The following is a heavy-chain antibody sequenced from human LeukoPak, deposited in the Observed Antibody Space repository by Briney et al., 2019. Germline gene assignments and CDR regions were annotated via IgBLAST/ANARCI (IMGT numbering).Heavy chain of an antibody. CDR1: GFTFSTYS. Sequence: QPGGSLRLSCAASGFTFSTYSMNWVRQAPGKGLEWVSYIRSSGTTTYYADSVEGRFTISRDNGKNSLYLQMNSLRAEDTGVYYCTRDYNWNPDYWGQGTLVTVSS. D-gene: IGHD1-1*01. J-gene: IGHJ4*02. V-gene: IGHV3-48*01. CDR2: IRSSGTTT. CDR3: TRDYNWNPDY.